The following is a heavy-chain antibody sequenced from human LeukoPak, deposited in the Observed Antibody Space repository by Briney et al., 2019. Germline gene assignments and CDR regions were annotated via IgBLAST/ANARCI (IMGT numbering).Heavy chain of an antibody. J-gene: IGHJ3*02. V-gene: IGHV1-3*04. D-gene: IGHD3-22*01. CDR3: AREALYYYDSSGYSGAFDI. CDR1: GYTFTTYA. CDR2: INTGNGDT. Sequence: ASVKASCKASGYTFTTYAIHWVRQAPGQRLEWLGWINTGNGDTRYSQTFQDRVTITRDTSASTAYMELSSLRPEDTAVYYCAREALYYYDSSGYSGAFDIWGQGTMVTVSS.